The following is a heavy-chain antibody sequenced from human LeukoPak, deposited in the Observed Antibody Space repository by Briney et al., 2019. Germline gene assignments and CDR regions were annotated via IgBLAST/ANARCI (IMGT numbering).Heavy chain of an antibody. D-gene: IGHD1-1*01. Sequence: GGSLRLSCATSGCTFSDYAMNWVRQAPGKGLEWVSSISTSSSYTHYADSVSGRFTISRDNANNSLFLQMDSLTAEDTALYYCLRDDNWNDKPFDYWGQGALVTVSS. J-gene: IGHJ4*02. CDR1: GCTFSDYA. CDR3: LRDDNWNDKPFDY. V-gene: IGHV3-21*06. CDR2: ISTSSSYT.